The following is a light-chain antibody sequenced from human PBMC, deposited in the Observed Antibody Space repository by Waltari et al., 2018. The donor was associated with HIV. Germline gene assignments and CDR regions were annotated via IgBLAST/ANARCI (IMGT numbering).Light chain of an antibody. CDR3: CSYAGSSTYV. V-gene: IGLV2-23*02. CDR2: EVS. CDR1: SSEVGGYNF. J-gene: IGLJ1*01. Sequence: QSALTQPASVSGSPGQSLTISCTGASSEVGGYNFVHWYQQHPGKAPKLMIYEVSKRPSGVSNRFSGSKSGNTASLTISGLQAEDEADYYCCSYAGSSTYVFGTGTKVTVL.